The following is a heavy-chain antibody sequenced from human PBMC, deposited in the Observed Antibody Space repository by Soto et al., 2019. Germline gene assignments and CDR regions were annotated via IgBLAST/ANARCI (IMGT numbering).Heavy chain of an antibody. D-gene: IGHD3-3*01. Sequence: SPTLSLTCAVDGVAFSNYYGSWIRPPHTKLLEWIGEINHSGSTNYNPSLKSRVTISVDTSKNQFSLKLSSVTAADTAVYYCARLVDDVCIGYVGNDFDSWVQGNSVTGS. CDR1: GVAFSNYY. CDR3: ARLVDDVCIGYVGNDFDS. V-gene: IGHV4-34*01. J-gene: IGHJ4*02. CDR2: INHSGST.